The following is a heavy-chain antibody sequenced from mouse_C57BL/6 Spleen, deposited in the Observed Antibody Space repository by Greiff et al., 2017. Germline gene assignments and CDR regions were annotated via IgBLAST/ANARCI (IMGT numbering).Heavy chain of an antibody. Sequence: EVKLMESGGGLVKPGGSLKLSCAASGFTFSSYTMSWVRQTPEKRLEWVATISGGGGNTYYPDSVKGRFTISRDNAKNTLYLQMSSLRSEDTALYYCARRYDYDGGYFDYWGQGTTLTVSS. CDR3: ARRYDYDGGYFDY. D-gene: IGHD2-4*01. CDR2: ISGGGGNT. V-gene: IGHV5-9*01. J-gene: IGHJ2*01. CDR1: GFTFSSYT.